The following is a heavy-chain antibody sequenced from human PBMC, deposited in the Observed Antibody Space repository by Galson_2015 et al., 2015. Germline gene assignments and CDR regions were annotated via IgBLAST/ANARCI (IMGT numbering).Heavy chain of an antibody. CDR2: IVVGSGNT. CDR3: AAGGYCSSTSCYGYMDV. CDR1: GFTFTSSA. J-gene: IGHJ6*03. D-gene: IGHD2-2*01. V-gene: IGHV1-58*01. Sequence: SVKVSCKASGFTFTSSAVQWVRQARGQRLEWIGWIVVGSGNTNYAQKFQERVTITRDMSTSTAYMELSSLRSEDTAVYYCAAGGYCSSTSCYGYMDVWGKGTTVTVSS.